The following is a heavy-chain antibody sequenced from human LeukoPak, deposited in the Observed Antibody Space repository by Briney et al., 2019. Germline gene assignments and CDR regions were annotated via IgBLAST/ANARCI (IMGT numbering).Heavy chain of an antibody. CDR1: GFTFSSYA. CDR3: AKDVGNSSAFDY. Sequence: GGSLRLSCAASGFTFSSYAMSWVRQAPGKGLEWVSAISGSGGSTYYADSVKGRFTIARDNSKNTLYLQMNSLRAEDTAVYYCAKDVGNSSAFDYWGQGTLVTVSS. J-gene: IGHJ4*02. CDR2: ISGSGGST. V-gene: IGHV3-23*01. D-gene: IGHD6-19*01.